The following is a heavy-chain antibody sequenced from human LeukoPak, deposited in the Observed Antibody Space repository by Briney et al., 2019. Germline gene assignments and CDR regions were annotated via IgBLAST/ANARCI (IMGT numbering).Heavy chain of an antibody. CDR3: ARVGSGSFDY. V-gene: IGHV4-59*01. J-gene: IGHJ4*02. CDR1: GGSISTYY. D-gene: IGHD3-10*01. Sequence: SETLSLTCTVSGGSISTYYWSWIRQPPGKGLEWIGYIYYSGNTNCNPSLKSRVTISIDTSKNQFSLKLTSVTAADAAVYYCARVGSGSFDYWGQGTLVTVSS. CDR2: IYYSGNT.